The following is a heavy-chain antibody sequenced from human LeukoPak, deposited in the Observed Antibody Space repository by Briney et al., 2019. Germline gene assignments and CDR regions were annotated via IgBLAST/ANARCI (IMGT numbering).Heavy chain of an antibody. J-gene: IGHJ4*02. CDR2: IWYDGSNK. CDR3: ARDAVYSSSWQYY. D-gene: IGHD6-13*01. Sequence: GGSLRLSCAASGFTFSSYAMRWVRQAPGKGLEWVAVIWYDGSNKYYADSVKGRFIISRDNSKNTLYLQMNSLRAEDTAVYYCARDAVYSSSWQYYWGQGTLVTVSS. V-gene: IGHV3-33*08. CDR1: GFTFSSYA.